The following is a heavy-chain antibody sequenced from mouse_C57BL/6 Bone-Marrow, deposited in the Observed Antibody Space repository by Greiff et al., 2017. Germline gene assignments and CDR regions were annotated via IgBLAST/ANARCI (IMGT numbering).Heavy chain of an antibody. CDR1: GYTFTSYW. J-gene: IGHJ2*01. V-gene: IGHV1-55*01. CDR3: ARDDYDGGYFDY. CDR2: IYPGSGST. D-gene: IGHD2-4*01. Sequence: QVQLQQPGAELVKPGASVKMSCKASGYTFTSYWITWVKQRPGQGLEWIGDIYPGSGSTNYNEKFKSKATLTVDTSSSTAYMKLSSLTSEDSAVYYCARDDYDGGYFDYWGQGTTLTVSS.